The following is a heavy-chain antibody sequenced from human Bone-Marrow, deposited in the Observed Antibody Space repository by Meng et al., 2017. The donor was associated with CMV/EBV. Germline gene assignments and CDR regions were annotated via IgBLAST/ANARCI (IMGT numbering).Heavy chain of an antibody. CDR3: ARHEIGGGTMVRGVITWFDP. CDR2: IRYDGSNK. V-gene: IGHV3-30*02. D-gene: IGHD3-10*01. CDR1: GFTFSSYG. J-gene: IGHJ5*02. Sequence: LSLTCAASGFTFSSYGMHWVRQAPGKGLEWVAFIRYDGSNKYYADSVKGRFTISRDNSKNTLYLQMNSLRAEDTAVYYCARHEIGGGTMVRGVITWFDPWGQGTLVTVSS.